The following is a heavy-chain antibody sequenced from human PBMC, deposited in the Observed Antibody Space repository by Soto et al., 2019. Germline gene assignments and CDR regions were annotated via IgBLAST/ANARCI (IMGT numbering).Heavy chain of an antibody. Sequence: VQLVESGGGVVQPGRSLRLSCAASGFTFSSYDMHWVRQATGKGLEWVSAIGTAGDTYYPGSVKGRFTISRENAKNSLYLQMNSLRAGDTAVYYCARGAGEYSYYYYGMDVWGQGTTVTVSS. CDR2: IGTAGDT. CDR1: GFTFSSYD. J-gene: IGHJ6*02. D-gene: IGHD3-16*01. CDR3: ARGAGEYSYYYYGMDV. V-gene: IGHV3-13*01.